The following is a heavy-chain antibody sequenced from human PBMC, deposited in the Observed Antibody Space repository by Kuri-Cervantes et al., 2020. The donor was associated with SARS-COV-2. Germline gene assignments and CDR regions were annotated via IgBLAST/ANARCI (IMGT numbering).Heavy chain of an antibody. Sequence: GESLKISCAASGFTFSSYWMHWVRQAPGKGLVWVSRINSDGSSTSYADSAKGRFTISRDNAKNTLYLQMNSLRAEDTAVYYCARDRLRYCSSTSCYGWFDPRGQGTLVTVSS. J-gene: IGHJ5*02. V-gene: IGHV3-74*01. CDR1: GFTFSSYW. CDR3: ARDRLRYCSSTSCYGWFDP. D-gene: IGHD2-2*01. CDR2: INSDGSST.